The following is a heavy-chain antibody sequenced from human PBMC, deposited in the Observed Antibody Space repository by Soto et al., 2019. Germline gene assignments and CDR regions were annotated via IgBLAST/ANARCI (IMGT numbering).Heavy chain of an antibody. V-gene: IGHV4-4*07. CDR2: IYATGTT. CDR1: GASISGFY. CDR3: VRDGTKTLRDWFDP. D-gene: IGHD1-1*01. Sequence: PSETLSLTXTVSGASISGFYWSWIRKSAGKGLEWIGRIYATGTTDYNPSLKSRVMMSADTSKKQFSLKLRPVTAADTAVYYCVRDGTKTLRDWFDPWGQGISVTVSS. J-gene: IGHJ5*02.